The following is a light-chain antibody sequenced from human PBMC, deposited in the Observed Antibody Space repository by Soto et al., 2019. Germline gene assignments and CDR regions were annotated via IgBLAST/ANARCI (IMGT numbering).Light chain of an antibody. CDR3: HQYNVWPDT. V-gene: IGKV3-15*01. CDR1: QSVNNN. J-gene: IGKJ5*01. CDR2: DVS. Sequence: EKVMTQSPATLSVSPGERATLSCRASQSVNNNLAWYQQIPGRAPRLLIYDVSTRATGIPARFSGSGSETEFILPLSSLQSEDFGIYFCHQYNVWPDTFCQGTRLEIK.